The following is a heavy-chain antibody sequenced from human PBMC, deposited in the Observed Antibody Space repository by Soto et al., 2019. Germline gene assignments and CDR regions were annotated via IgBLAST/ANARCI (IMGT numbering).Heavy chain of an antibody. CDR1: GYTFTSYD. V-gene: IGHV1-8*01. CDR3: ARRALKEYQLPDDY. Sequence: ASVKVSCKASGYTFTSYDINWVRQATGQGLEWMGWMNPNSGNTGYAQKFQGRVTMTRNTSISTAYMELSSLRSEDTAVYYCARRALKEYQLPDDYWGQGTLVTVSS. CDR2: MNPNSGNT. J-gene: IGHJ4*02. D-gene: IGHD2-2*01.